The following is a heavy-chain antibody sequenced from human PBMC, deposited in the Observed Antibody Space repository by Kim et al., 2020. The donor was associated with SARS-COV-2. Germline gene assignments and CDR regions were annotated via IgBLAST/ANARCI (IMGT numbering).Heavy chain of an antibody. J-gene: IGHJ5*02. V-gene: IGHV3-11*01. CDR3: VRAPAS. Sequence: SGGSSTEYAESVHGRFHISRANAQKSLSLQMNRRTPEDTAVYYCVRAPASWGQGTLVTVSS. CDR2: SGGSST.